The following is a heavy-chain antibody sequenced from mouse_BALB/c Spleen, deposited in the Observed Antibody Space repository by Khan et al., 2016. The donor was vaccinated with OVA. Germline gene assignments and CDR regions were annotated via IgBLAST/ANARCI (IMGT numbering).Heavy chain of an antibody. D-gene: IGHD2-10*02. CDR2: INPSTGYT. CDR3: ARRVLYGIFPY. CDR1: GYTFTTYW. V-gene: IGHV1-7*01. J-gene: IGHJ3*01. Sequence: VELVESGAELAKPGASVKMSCTASGYTFTTYWMHWIKQRPGQGLEWIGYINPSTGYTEYNQNFKDKATLTADESSSTAYMHLNSLTSADSAVYYCARRVLYGIFPYWGQGTVVTVSA.